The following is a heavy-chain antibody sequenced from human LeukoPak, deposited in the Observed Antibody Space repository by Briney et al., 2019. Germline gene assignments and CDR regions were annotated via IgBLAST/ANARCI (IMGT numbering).Heavy chain of an antibody. V-gene: IGHV3-30*01. J-gene: IGHJ6*03. CDR3: AREYSSSWFYCYYYMDV. D-gene: IGHD6-6*01. Sequence: VGSLRVSCAPSGFTVSSYAMHGVRPAPRKGGEGVAVISYDGSNKYYADSVRGRFTISRDNSKNTLYLQMNSLRAENTAVYYCAREYSSSWFYCYYYMDVWGKGTTVTVSS. CDR2: ISYDGSNK. CDR1: GFTVSSYA.